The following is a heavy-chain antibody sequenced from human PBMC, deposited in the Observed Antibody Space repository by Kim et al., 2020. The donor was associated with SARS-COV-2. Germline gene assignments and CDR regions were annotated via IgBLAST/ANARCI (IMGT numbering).Heavy chain of an antibody. CDR3: ASSRETYSYGYLYY. D-gene: IGHD5-18*01. Sequence: GGSLRLSCAASGFTVSSNYMSWVRQAPGKGLEWVSVIYSGGSTYYADSVKGRFTISRDNSKNTLYLQMNSLRAEDTAVYYCASSRETYSYGYLYYWGQGTLVTVSS. J-gene: IGHJ4*02. CDR1: GFTVSSNY. V-gene: IGHV3-53*01. CDR2: IYSGGST.